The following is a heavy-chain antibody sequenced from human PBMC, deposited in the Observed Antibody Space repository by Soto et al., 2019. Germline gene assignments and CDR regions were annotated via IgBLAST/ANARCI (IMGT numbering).Heavy chain of an antibody. CDR3: ARDRDDYLDY. Sequence: GGSLRLSCAASGFTFSSYCMHWVRQGPGKGLEWVVVIWNDGGNKYYADSVKGRFTISRDNSKNTLYLQMNSLRAEDTAVYYCARDRDDYLDYWGQGTLVTVS. CDR1: GFTFSSYC. V-gene: IGHV3-33*08. CDR2: IWNDGGNK. D-gene: IGHD3-10*01. J-gene: IGHJ4*02.